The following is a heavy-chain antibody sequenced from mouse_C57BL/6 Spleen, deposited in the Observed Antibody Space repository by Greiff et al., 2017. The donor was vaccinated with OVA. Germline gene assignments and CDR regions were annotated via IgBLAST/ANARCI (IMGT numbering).Heavy chain of an antibody. CDR3: ARWGSSSGYGGFDY. V-gene: IGHV1-82*01. Sequence: QVQLQQSGPELVKPGASVKISCKASGYAFSSSWMNWVKQRPGKGLEWIGRIYPGDGDTNYNGKFKGKATLTADKSSSTAYMQLSSLTSEDSAVYFCARWGSSSGYGGFDYWGQGTTLTVSS. CDR2: IYPGDGDT. D-gene: IGHD3-2*02. J-gene: IGHJ2*01. CDR1: GYAFSSSW.